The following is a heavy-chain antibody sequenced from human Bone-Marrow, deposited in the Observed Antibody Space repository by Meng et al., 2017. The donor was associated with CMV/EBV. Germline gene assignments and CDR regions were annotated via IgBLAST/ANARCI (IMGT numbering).Heavy chain of an antibody. CDR1: GFTFNTYW. J-gene: IGHJ6*02. D-gene: IGHD3-3*01. V-gene: IGHV3-7*01. Sequence: GESLKISCVASGFTFNTYWMSWVRQAPGKGLEWVANIKQDGSEKYYVGSVKGRFTISRDKSRNTLYLQMNSLRVEDTAVYYCAKGSGYYRGGNVMDVWGQGTTVTVSS. CDR3: AKGSGYYRGGNVMDV. CDR2: IKQDGSEK.